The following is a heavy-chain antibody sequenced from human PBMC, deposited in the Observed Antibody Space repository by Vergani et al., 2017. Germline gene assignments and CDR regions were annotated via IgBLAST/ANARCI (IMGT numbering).Heavy chain of an antibody. Sequence: QVQLQESGPGLVKPSQTLSLTCTVSGGSISSYYWSWIRQPPGKGLEWIGYIYYSGSTNYNPSLTIRVPISVDPSKNQFSLKLSSVTAADTAVDYCARDWGPGKKGSGSHFDPWGQGNLVTVSS. CDR1: GGSISSYY. CDR2: IYYSGST. CDR3: ARDWGPGKKGSGSHFDP. D-gene: IGHD3-10*01. V-gene: IGHV4-59*01. J-gene: IGHJ4*01.